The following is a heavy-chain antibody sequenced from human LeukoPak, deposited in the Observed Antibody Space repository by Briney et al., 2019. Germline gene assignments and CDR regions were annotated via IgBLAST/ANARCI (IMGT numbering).Heavy chain of an antibody. CDR3: ARDYGDYVLDY. V-gene: IGHV1-3*01. Sequence: AASVKVSCKASGYTFTSYAMHWVRQAPGQRLEWMGWINAGIGNTKYSQKFQGRVTITRDTSASTAYMELSSLRSEDTAVYYCARDYGDYVLDYWGQGALVTVSS. D-gene: IGHD4-17*01. CDR1: GYTFTSYA. CDR2: INAGIGNT. J-gene: IGHJ4*02.